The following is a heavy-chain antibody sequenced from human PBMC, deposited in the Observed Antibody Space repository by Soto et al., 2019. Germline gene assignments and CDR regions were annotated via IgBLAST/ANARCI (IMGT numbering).Heavy chain of an antibody. Sequence: QLQLQESGPGLVKPSETLSLTCTVSGGSISSRSYYWGWIRQPPGKGLEWIGSIYYSGSTYYNPSLKSRVTISVDTSKNQFSLKLSSVTAADTAVYYCARHTYFRGAFQHWGQGTLVTVSS. D-gene: IGHD3-10*01. V-gene: IGHV4-39*01. CDR3: ARHTYFRGAFQH. CDR2: IYYSGST. CDR1: GGSISSRSYY. J-gene: IGHJ1*01.